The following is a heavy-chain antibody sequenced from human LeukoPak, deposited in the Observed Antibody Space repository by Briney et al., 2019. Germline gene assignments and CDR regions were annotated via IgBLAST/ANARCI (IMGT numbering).Heavy chain of an antibody. D-gene: IGHD3-10*01. Sequence: VKVSCKASGGTFSSYAISWVRQAPGQGLEWMGGIIPIFGTANYAQKFQGRVTITADESTSTAYMELSSLRSEDTAVYYCARDTITMVRGKSARSSPAFDIWGQGTMVTVSS. CDR1: GGTFSSYA. J-gene: IGHJ3*02. CDR2: IIPIFGTA. V-gene: IGHV1-69*13. CDR3: ARDTITMVRGKSARSSPAFDI.